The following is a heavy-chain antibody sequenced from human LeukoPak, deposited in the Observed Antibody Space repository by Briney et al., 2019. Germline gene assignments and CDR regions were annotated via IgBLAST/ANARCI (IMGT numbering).Heavy chain of an antibody. Sequence: SQTLSLTCTVSGGSISSGDYYWSWIRQPPGKGLEWIGYIYYSGSTYYNPSLKSRVTISVDTSKNQFSLKLSSVTAADTAVYYCARGLMVRGVMGCDYWGQGTLVTVSS. D-gene: IGHD3-10*01. CDR2: IYYSGST. CDR1: GGSISSGDYY. J-gene: IGHJ4*02. CDR3: ARGLMVRGVMGCDY. V-gene: IGHV4-30-4*01.